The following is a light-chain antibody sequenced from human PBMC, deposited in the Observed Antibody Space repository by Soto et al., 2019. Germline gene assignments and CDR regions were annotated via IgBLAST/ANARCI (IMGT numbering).Light chain of an antibody. Sequence: EMVMTQSPAILSVSPGESATLSCRASQSVNSNYLAWYQQHPGQAPRLLIYDASNRATGIPARFSGSGSGTDFTFTISSLEPEDFAVYYCQQRFNWQVTFGQGTRLDIK. CDR3: QQRFNWQVT. CDR1: QSVNSNY. CDR2: DAS. V-gene: IGKV3D-11*02. J-gene: IGKJ5*01.